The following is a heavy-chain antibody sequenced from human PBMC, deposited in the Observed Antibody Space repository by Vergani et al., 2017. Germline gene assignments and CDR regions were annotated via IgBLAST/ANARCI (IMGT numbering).Heavy chain of an antibody. CDR1: GFTSSYYG. CDR3: AKMSDYGDYLGY. V-gene: IGHV3-30*02. D-gene: IGHD4-17*01. CDR2: TRYDGSNK. J-gene: IGHJ4*02. Sequence: QVHLVESGGGVVQPGRSLRLSCVVSGFTSSYYGMHWVRQAPGKGLEWVALTRYDGSNKSYADSVKGRFTISRDNSKKMLYLQMNSLRTEDTAVYYCAKMSDYGDYLGYWGQGTLVIVSS.